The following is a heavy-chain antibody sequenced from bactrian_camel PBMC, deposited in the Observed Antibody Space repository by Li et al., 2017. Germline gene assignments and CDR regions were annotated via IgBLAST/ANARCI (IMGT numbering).Heavy chain of an antibody. V-gene: IGHV3S1*01. Sequence: VQLVESGGGLVQPGGSLRLSCAASAYTYNSNCKGWFRQAPGKEREGVAQLYTAGRSTYYADSVKGRFTISRDNAKNTLYLQLNSLKTEDTAMCYCAKDRRLLYYNEYDVVGLDYWGQGTQVTVS. CDR1: AYTYNSNC. CDR3: AKDRRLLYYNEYDVVGLDY. CDR2: LYTAGRST. D-gene: IGHD4*01. J-gene: IGHJ4*01.